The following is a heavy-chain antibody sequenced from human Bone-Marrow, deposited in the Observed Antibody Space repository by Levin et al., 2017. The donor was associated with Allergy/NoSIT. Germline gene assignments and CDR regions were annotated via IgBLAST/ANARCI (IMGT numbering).Heavy chain of an antibody. J-gene: IGHJ6*02. V-gene: IGHV3-33*01. CDR2: IWYDERNK. CDR1: GFSFSSYG. Sequence: GGSLRLSCAASGFSFSSYGMHWVRQAPGKGLEWVAVIWYDERNKYYADSVKGRFTISRDNSENTLYLHMNNLRAEDTAVYYCARDLDILGYCSGSSCYYGMDVWGQGTTVTVSS. CDR3: ARDLDILGYCSGSSCYYGMDV. D-gene: IGHD2-15*01.